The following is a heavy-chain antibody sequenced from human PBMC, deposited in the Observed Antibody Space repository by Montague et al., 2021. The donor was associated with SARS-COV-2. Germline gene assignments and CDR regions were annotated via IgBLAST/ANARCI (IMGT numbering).Heavy chain of an antibody. V-gene: IGHV4-59*01. CDR2: IYYSGST. D-gene: IGHD3-3*01. Sequence: SETLSLTCTVSGGSISSYYWSWIRRPPGKGLEWIGYIYYSGSTNYNPSLKSRVTISVDTSKNQFSLKLSSVTAADTAVYYCASQVPDFWSGIDYWGQGTLVTVSS. J-gene: IGHJ4*02. CDR1: GGSISSYY. CDR3: ASQVPDFWSGIDY.